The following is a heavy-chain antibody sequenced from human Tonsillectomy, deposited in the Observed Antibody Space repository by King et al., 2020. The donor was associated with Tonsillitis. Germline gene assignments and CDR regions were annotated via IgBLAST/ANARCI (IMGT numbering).Heavy chain of an antibody. V-gene: IGHV3-30*02. CDR1: GFTFSSYG. J-gene: IGHJ4*02. CDR3: AKDPHALEWSPVPLFDY. CDR2: IRYDGSNK. D-gene: IGHD3-3*01. Sequence: VQLVESGGGVVQPGGSLTLSCAASGFTFSSYGMHWVRQAPGKGLEWVAFIRYDGSNKYYADSVKGRFTISRDNSKNTLYLQMNSLRAEDTAVYYCAKDPHALEWSPVPLFDYWGQGTLVTVSS.